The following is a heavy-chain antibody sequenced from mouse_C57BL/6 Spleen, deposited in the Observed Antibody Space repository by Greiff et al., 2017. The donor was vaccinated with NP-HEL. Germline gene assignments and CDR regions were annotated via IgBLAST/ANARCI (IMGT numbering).Heavy chain of an antibody. CDR1: GFTFSDYG. V-gene: IGHV5-17*01. Sequence: EVKVVESGGGLVKPGGSLKLSCAASGFTFSDYGMHWVRQAPEKGLEWVAYISSGSSTIYYADTVKGRFTISRDNAKNTLFLQMTSLRSEDTAMYYCARRRFLGYFDVWGTGTTVTVSS. CDR2: ISSGSSTI. CDR3: ARRRFLGYFDV. D-gene: IGHD4-1*01. J-gene: IGHJ1*03.